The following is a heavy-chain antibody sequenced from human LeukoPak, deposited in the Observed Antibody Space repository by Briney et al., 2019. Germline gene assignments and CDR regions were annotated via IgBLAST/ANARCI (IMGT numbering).Heavy chain of an antibody. J-gene: IGHJ4*02. D-gene: IGHD3-3*01. CDR1: GGSISSSSYY. Sequence: SETLSLTCTVSGGSISSSSYYWGWIRQPPGKGLEGMGSIYYSGSTYYNPSLKSRVTISVDTSKNQFSLKLSSVTAADTAVYYCARERSGVLRFLEWAYWGQGTLVTVSS. V-gene: IGHV4-39*07. CDR3: ARERSGVLRFLEWAY. CDR2: IYYSGST.